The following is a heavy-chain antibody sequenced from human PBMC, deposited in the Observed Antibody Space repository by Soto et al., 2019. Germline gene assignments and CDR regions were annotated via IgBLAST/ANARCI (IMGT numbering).Heavy chain of an antibody. V-gene: IGHV3-7*05. CDR1: GFTFSSYW. D-gene: IGHD4-17*01. J-gene: IGHJ6*02. Sequence: GGSLRLSCAASGFTFSSYWMSWVRQAPGKGLEWVANIKQDGSEKYYVDSVKGRFTISRDNAKNSLYLQMNSLRAEDTAVYYCARDSIDPVTVFYYYYGMEVWGQGTTVTVSS. CDR3: ARDSIDPVTVFYYYYGMEV. CDR2: IKQDGSEK.